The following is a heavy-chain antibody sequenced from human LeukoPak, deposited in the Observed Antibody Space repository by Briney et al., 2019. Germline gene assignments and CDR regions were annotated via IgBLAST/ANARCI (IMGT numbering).Heavy chain of an antibody. V-gene: IGHV3-15*01. J-gene: IGHJ6*03. CDR3: RGFWSGYPTYYMDV. Sequence: GGSLRLSCAASGFTFNNAWMSWVRQAPGKGLEWVGRIKSKTDGGATDYAAPVKGRFTISRDDSKNTLYRQINSLKTEDTAVYYCRGFWSGYPTYYMDVWGKGTTVTVSS. CDR1: GFTFNNAW. D-gene: IGHD3-3*01. CDR2: IKSKTDGGAT.